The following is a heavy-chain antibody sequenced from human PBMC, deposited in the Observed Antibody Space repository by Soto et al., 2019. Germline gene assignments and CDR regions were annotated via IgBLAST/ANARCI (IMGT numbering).Heavy chain of an antibody. J-gene: IGHJ4*02. Sequence: QVQLQQWGAGLLKPSETLSLTCAVYGGSFSGYYWSWIRQPPGKGLGWIGEINHSGSTNYNPSLKSRVTISVDTSKNQFSLKLSSVTAADTAVYYCARGGFWTVDYWGQGTLVTVSS. CDR3: ARGGFWTVDY. CDR2: INHSGST. CDR1: GGSFSGYY. V-gene: IGHV4-34*01. D-gene: IGHD3-3*01.